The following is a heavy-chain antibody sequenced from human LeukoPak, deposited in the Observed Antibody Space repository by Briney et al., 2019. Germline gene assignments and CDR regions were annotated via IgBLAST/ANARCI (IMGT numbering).Heavy chain of an antibody. CDR3: ARDRFLPDY. CDR1: GGSISSYY. Sequence: SETLSLTCTVSGGSISSYYWSWIRQPPGKGLEWIGYIYYSGSTNYNPSLKSRVTISVDTSKNQFSLKLSSVTAADTAVYYCARDRFLPDYWGQGTLVTLSS. J-gene: IGHJ4*02. CDR2: IYYSGST. V-gene: IGHV4-59*01. D-gene: IGHD3-3*01.